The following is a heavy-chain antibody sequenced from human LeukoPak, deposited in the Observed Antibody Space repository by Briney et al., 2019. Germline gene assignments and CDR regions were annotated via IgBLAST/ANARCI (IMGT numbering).Heavy chain of an antibody. J-gene: IGHJ6*02. D-gene: IGHD2-15*01. CDR2: ISGSGGST. CDR1: GFTFSSYA. Sequence: GGSLRLSCAASGFTFSSYAMSWVRQAPGKGLEWVSAISGSGGSTYYADSVKGRFTISRDNSKNTLYLQMNSLRAEDTAVYYCAKVRGADCSGGSCYFRYYYYYGMDVWGQGTTVTVSS. CDR3: AKVRGADCSGGSCYFRYYYYYGMDV. V-gene: IGHV3-23*01.